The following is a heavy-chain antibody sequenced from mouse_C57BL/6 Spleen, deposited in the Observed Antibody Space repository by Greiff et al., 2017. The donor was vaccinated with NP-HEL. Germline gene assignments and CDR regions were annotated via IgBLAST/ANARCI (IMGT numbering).Heavy chain of an antibody. CDR3: ARAYDYPFDY. D-gene: IGHD2-4*01. J-gene: IGHJ2*01. Sequence: EVKLQESGPGLVKPSQSLSLTCSVTGYSITSGYYWNWIRQFPGNKLEWMGYISYDGSNNYNPSLKNRISITRDTSKNQFFLKLNSVTTEDTATYYCARAYDYPFDYWGQGTTLTVSS. CDR1: GYSITSGYY. CDR2: ISYDGSN. V-gene: IGHV3-6*01.